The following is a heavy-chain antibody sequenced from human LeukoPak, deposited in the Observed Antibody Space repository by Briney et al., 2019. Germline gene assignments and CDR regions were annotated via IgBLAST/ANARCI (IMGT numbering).Heavy chain of an antibody. CDR2: LSGSGGST. CDR3: AKDFTTVTQFDY. Sequence: GGSLRLSXXXXXXSFGXYAMSWVRQAPGKGLEWVSGLSGSGGSTYYADSVKGRFTISRDNSKNTLYLQMNSLRAEDTAVYYCAKDFTTVTQFDYWGQGTLVTISS. J-gene: IGHJ4*02. CDR1: XXSFGXYA. D-gene: IGHD4-17*01. V-gene: IGHV3-23*01.